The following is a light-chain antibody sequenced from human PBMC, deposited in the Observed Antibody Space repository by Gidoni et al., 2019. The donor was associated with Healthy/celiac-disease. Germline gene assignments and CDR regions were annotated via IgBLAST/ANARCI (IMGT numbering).Light chain of an antibody. J-gene: IGLJ2*01. Sequence: QSVLTQPPSVSGAPGQGVTISCTGSSSNIGAGYDVHWYQQLPGTAPKLLIYVSNRPSGVPDRFSGSKSGTSASLAITGLQAEDEADYYCQSYDSSLSVVVFGGGTKLTVL. CDR2: VS. CDR3: QSYDSSLSVVV. V-gene: IGLV1-40*01. CDR1: SSNIGAGYD.